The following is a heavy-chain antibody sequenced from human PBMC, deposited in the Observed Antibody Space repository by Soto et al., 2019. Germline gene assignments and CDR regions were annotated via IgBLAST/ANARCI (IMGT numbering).Heavy chain of an antibody. CDR1: GFTFSDYY. Sequence: PGGSLRLSCAASGFTFSDYYMSWIRQAPGTGLEWVSYISPSSSYTNYAVSVKGRFTISRDNAKNSVYLQMNSLRAEDTAVYYCARNHIAASGTSAYDIWGQGTMVTVSS. J-gene: IGHJ3*02. CDR3: ARNHIAASGTSAYDI. CDR2: ISPSSSYT. V-gene: IGHV3-11*06. D-gene: IGHD6-13*01.